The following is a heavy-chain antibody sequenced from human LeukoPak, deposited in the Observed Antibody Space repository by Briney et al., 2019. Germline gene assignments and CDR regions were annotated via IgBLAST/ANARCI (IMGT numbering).Heavy chain of an antibody. CDR2: ISSSSSYI. J-gene: IGHJ4*02. V-gene: IGHV3-21*01. CDR1: GFTFSSYS. CDR3: ARVFPYSSGGIDY. Sequence: SGGSLRLSCAASGFTFSSYSMNWVRQAPGKGLEWVSSISSSSSYIYYADSVKGRFTISRDNAKNSLYLQMNSLRAEDTAVYYCARVFPYSSGGIDYWGQGTLVTVSS. D-gene: IGHD6-19*01.